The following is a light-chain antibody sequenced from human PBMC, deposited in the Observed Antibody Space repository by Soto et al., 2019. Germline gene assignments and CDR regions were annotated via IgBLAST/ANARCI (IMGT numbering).Light chain of an antibody. J-gene: IGKJ5*01. Sequence: IQMTQSPSSLSASVGDRVTITCRASPGIRNDLGWYQQKPGKAPKLLIYDASNLEAGVPSRFRGSGSGTDFTFTISRLQPEDIATYYCQQYENLPTFGQGTRLEIK. CDR1: PGIRND. V-gene: IGKV1-33*01. CDR2: DAS. CDR3: QQYENLPT.